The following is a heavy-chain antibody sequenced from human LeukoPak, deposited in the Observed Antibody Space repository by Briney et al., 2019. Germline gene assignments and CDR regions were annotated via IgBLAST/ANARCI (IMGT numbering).Heavy chain of an antibody. CDR1: GGSTKIENYY. Sequence: PSGTLSLTCTVSGGSTKIENYYWAWIRQSPGKGLEWMGGMHYTGNSKSSPSLKGRVTLSIDTSKNEISLKLTSVTAADTAVYYCARGLYCVGDSCYLGNYFDYWGQGTLVTVSS. CDR3: ARGLYCVGDSCYLGNYFDY. V-gene: IGHV4-39*07. D-gene: IGHD2-15*01. J-gene: IGHJ4*02. CDR2: MHYTGNS.